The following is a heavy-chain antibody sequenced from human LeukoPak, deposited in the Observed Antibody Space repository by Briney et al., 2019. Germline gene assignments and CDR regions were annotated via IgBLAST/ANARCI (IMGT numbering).Heavy chain of an antibody. V-gene: IGHV3-30-3*01. J-gene: IGHJ4*02. CDR2: ISYDGSNK. D-gene: IGHD6-13*01. CDR3: ARVSSSCPFDY. CDR1: GFTLSSYA. Sequence: GGSLRLSCAASGFTLSSYAMHWVRQAPGKGLEWVAVISYDGSNKYYADSVKGRFTISRDNSKNTLYLQMNSLRAEDTAVYYCARVSSSCPFDYWGQGTLVTVSS.